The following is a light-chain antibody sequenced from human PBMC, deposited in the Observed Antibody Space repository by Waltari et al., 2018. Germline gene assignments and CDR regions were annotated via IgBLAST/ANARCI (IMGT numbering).Light chain of an antibody. CDR2: AVS. V-gene: IGLV2-23*02. J-gene: IGLJ2*01. Sequence: QSALTQPASVSGSPGQSITISCTGTSSDVGNYKRVSWYQQHPGQAPKLMIYAVSQRPSGVSDRFSGSKSGDMASLTISGLQPEDEAEYFCSSYAGSSKGVFGGGTKVTVL. CDR3: SSYAGSSKGV. CDR1: SSDVGNYKR.